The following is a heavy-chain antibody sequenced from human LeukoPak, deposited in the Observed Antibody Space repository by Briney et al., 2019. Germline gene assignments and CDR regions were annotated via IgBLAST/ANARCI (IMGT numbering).Heavy chain of an antibody. Sequence: SETLSLTCTVSGGSIRSQYWSWIRQPAGRGLEWLGRIYASGSTNYSPSLKSRVTMSLDTSKNQFSLKLFSVPAADTAVYFCARDVSSWPFFDSWGQGTQVTVSS. CDR2: IYASGST. CDR3: ARDVSSWPFFDS. D-gene: IGHD6-13*01. V-gene: IGHV4-4*07. CDR1: GGSIRSQY. J-gene: IGHJ4*02.